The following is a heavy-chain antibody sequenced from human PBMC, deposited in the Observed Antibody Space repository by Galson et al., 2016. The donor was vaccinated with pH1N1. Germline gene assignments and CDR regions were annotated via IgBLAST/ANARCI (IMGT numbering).Heavy chain of an antibody. D-gene: IGHD4-17*01. CDR1: GYSFISQR. CDR3: ARQYDFGDYRGNAFDI. Sequence: QSGAEVKKPGESLKISCKASGYSFISQRIAWVRQVPGKGLEWVGVVNPGGSTIRYSPSFQGQVTISSDKSISTAYLQWISLRASDTATYYCARQYDFGDYRGNAFDIWGQGTVVLVSS. V-gene: IGHV5-51*03. CDR2: VNPGGSTI. J-gene: IGHJ3*02.